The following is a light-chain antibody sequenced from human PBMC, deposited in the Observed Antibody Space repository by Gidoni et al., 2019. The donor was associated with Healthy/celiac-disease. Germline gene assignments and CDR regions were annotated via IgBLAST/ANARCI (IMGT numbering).Light chain of an antibody. V-gene: IGKV2-30*01. CDR3: MQGTHWPWT. J-gene: IGKJ1*01. CDR1: QSLVYRDGNTY. CDR2: NVS. Sequence: DVVMTQSPLSLPVTLGQPASISCMSSQSLVYRDGNTYLNWFQHRPCKSPRRLIYNVSNRASGVPDRFSGSGSGTDFTLKISRVEAEDVGVYYCMQGTHWPWTFGQGTKVEIK.